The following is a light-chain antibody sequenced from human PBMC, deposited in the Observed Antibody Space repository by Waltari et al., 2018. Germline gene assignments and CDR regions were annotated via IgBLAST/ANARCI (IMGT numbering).Light chain of an antibody. V-gene: IGKV3-20*01. Sequence: EIVLTQSPGTLSLPPGERAPLSCRASQSLSRTSLAWYHQRPGQPPRLLIYGASNRAAGVPDRFSGGGSGTDFTLTISRLEPEDFALYYCQQYVSSPWTFGQGTKVEVK. CDR1: QSLSRTS. CDR3: QQYVSSPWT. CDR2: GAS. J-gene: IGKJ1*01.